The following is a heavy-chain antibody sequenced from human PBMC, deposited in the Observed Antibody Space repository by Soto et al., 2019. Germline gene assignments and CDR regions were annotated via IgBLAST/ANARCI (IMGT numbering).Heavy chain of an antibody. CDR3: APGSGWLSDQ. J-gene: IGHJ4*02. V-gene: IGHV2-5*02. Sequence: QITLNESGPPLVKPTQTLTLTCTFSGFSLSTTAVGVNWIRQPPGKSLEWLALIYWDDTKHYSSSLKNRLTISKDTSKNQVVLTMTNMDPVDTATYHCAPGSGWLSDQGGQGTRVTVAS. CDR1: GFSLSTTAVG. D-gene: IGHD6-19*01. CDR2: IYWDDTK.